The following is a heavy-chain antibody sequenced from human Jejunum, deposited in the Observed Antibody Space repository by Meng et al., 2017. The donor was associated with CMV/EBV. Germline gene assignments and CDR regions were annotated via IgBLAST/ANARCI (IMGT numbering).Heavy chain of an antibody. J-gene: IGHJ5*02. CDR2: VDWNGDTR. CDR1: GFTFDVYA. V-gene: IGHV3-9*01. CDR3: AKDIYSGTYTGMNH. Sequence: GFTFDVYAMDWVRQDPGKGLEWVSRVDWNGDTRKYTNYVKGRFIISRDNAKDSLYLQMNSLRAEDTAIYYCAKDIYSGTYTGMNHWGQGTLVTVSS. D-gene: IGHD1-26*01.